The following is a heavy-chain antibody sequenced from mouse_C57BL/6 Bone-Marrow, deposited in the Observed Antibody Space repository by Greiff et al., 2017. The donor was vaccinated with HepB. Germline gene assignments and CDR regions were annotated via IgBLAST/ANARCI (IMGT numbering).Heavy chain of an antibody. CDR3: AREYQFAY. CDR1: GFTFSSYA. Sequence: EVQGVESGGGLVKPGGSLKLSCAASGFTFSSYAMSWVRQTPEKRLEWVATISDGGSYTYYPDNVKGRFTISRDNAKNNLYLQMSHLKSEDTAMYYCAREYQFAYWGQGTLVTVSA. V-gene: IGHV5-4*01. J-gene: IGHJ3*01. CDR2: ISDGGSYT.